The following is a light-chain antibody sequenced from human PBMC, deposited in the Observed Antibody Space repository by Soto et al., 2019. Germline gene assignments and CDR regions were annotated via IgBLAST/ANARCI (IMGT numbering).Light chain of an antibody. J-gene: IGLJ2*01. Sequence: QSALTQPASVSGSPGQSITISCTGTSSDVGTYNYVSWYQQHPGKAPKVMIYDVSNRPSGVSNRFSGSMSGNTASLTISGLQAEDEADYYCSSYTGSSTSVIFGGGTKLTVL. CDR3: SSYTGSSTSVI. V-gene: IGLV2-14*03. CDR2: DVS. CDR1: SSDVGTYNY.